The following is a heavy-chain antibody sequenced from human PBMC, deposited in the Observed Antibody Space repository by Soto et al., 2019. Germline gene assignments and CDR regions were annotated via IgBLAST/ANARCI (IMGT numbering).Heavy chain of an antibody. CDR1: SGSISSSNW. J-gene: IGHJ4*02. CDR2: IYHSGST. Sequence: QVQLQESGPGLVKPSGTLSLTCAVSSGSISSSNWWSWVRQPPGKGLEWIGEIYHSGSTNYNPSLKSRVTISVDKTKNQFSLKLSSVTAADAAVYYCARDGRGYSGSDYYCDYWGQGPLVAVSS. D-gene: IGHD5-12*01. CDR3: ARDGRGYSGSDYYCDY. V-gene: IGHV4-4*02.